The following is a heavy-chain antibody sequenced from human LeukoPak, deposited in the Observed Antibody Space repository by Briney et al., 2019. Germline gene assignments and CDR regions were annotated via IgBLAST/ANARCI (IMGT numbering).Heavy chain of an antibody. Sequence: GGSLRLSCAASGFTSSDYGMTWVRQTPGNGLEWVSSITGSGLNTYYVDSVKGRFIISRDNSKTTLYLQMNSLRVEDTAVYYCTRGLRIPSNWGQGILVTVSS. CDR1: GFTSSDYG. V-gene: IGHV3-23*01. D-gene: IGHD2-21*01. CDR3: TRGLRIPSN. CDR2: ITGSGLNT. J-gene: IGHJ4*02.